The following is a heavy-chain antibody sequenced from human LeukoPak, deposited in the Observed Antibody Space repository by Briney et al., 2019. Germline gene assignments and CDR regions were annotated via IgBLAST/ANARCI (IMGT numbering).Heavy chain of an antibody. Sequence: GGSLRLSCAASGFTFSSYGMHWVRQAPGKGLEWVTFIRSDGSNKYYADSVKGRFTISRDKPKNTLYLQMNSLRAEDTAVYYCARDHSSSWYSIDYWGQGTLVTVSS. CDR1: GFTFSSYG. CDR2: IRSDGSNK. D-gene: IGHD6-13*01. CDR3: ARDHSSSWYSIDY. V-gene: IGHV3-30*02. J-gene: IGHJ4*02.